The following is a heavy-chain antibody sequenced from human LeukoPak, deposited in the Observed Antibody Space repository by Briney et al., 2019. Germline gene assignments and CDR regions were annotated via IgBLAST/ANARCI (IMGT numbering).Heavy chain of an antibody. D-gene: IGHD1-14*01. CDR2: ISSSSSYI. J-gene: IGHJ6*02. CDR1: GFTFSSYS. V-gene: IGHV3-21*01. Sequence: GGSLRLSCAASGFTFSSYSMNWVRQAPGKGLEWVSSISSSSSYIYYADSVKGRFTISRDNAKNSLYLQMNSLRAEDTAVYYCARRKGVNYYGMDVWGQGTTVTVSS. CDR3: ARRKGVNYYGMDV.